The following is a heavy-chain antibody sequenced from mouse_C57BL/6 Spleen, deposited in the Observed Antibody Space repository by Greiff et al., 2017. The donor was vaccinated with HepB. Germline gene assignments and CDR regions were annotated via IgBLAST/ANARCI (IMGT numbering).Heavy chain of an antibody. J-gene: IGHJ2*01. CDR2: ISDGGSYT. Sequence: EVQVVESGGGLVKPGGSLKLSCAASGFTFSSYAMSWVRQTPEKRLEWVATISDGGSYTYYPDNVKGRFTISRDNAKNNLYLQMSHLKSEDTAMYYCARDQNSLYFDYWGQGTTLTVSS. V-gene: IGHV5-4*01. CDR1: GFTFSSYA. CDR3: ARDQNSLYFDY.